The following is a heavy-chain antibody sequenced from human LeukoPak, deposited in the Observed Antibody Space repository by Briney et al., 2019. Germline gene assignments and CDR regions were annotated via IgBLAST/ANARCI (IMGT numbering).Heavy chain of an antibody. V-gene: IGHV5-51*01. CDR3: ARQDYGGNSGAFDI. CDR1: GYSFTSFW. Sequence: GESLQISCKGSGYSFTSFWMGWVRQMPGKGLEWMGIIYPGDSVTRYSPSLQRQVSISADKSINTAYLQWSSLKASDTAMYYCARQDYGGNSGAFDIWGQGTMVIASS. CDR2: IYPGDSVT. D-gene: IGHD4-23*01. J-gene: IGHJ3*02.